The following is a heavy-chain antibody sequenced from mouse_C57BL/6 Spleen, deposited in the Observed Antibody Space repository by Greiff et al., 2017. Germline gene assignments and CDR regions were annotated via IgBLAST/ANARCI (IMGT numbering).Heavy chain of an antibody. CDR2: ISDGGSYT. J-gene: IGHJ1*03. CDR3: ARDLYYYGSSPWYFDV. Sequence: EVHLVESGGGLVKPGGSLKLSCAASGFTFSSYAMSWVRQTPEKRLEWVATISDGGSYTYYPDNVKGRFTISRDNAKNNLYLQMSHLKSEDTAMYYCARDLYYYGSSPWYFDVWGTGTTVTVSS. D-gene: IGHD1-1*01. V-gene: IGHV5-4*01. CDR1: GFTFSSYA.